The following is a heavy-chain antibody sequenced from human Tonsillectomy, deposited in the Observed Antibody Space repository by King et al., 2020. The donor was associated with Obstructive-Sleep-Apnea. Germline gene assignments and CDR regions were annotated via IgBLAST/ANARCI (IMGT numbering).Heavy chain of an antibody. CDR3: ARTTYGDYALDY. CDR2: IYHSGTT. Sequence: QLQESGPGLVKPSGTLSLTCAVSGGSIINTNWWTWVRQPPGKGLEFIGQIYHSGTTNYNPSLRSRVTISVDKSQNHFSLKLGFVTAADTAVYYCARTTYGDYALDYWGQGTLVTVSS. D-gene: IGHD4-17*01. CDR1: GGSIINTNW. V-gene: IGHV4-4*02. J-gene: IGHJ4*02.